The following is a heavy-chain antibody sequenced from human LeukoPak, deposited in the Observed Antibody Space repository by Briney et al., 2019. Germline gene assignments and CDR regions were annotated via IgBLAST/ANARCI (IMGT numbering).Heavy chain of an antibody. CDR1: GGTFSSYA. CDR2: IIPIFGTA. V-gene: IGHV1-69*05. J-gene: IGHJ3*02. Sequence: SVKVSCKASGGTFSSYAISWVRQAPGQGLEWMGGIIPIFGTANYAQKFQGRVTITTDESTSTAYMELSSLRSEDTAVYYCARPLFLRIAVAGDDAFDIWGQGTMVTVSS. D-gene: IGHD6-19*01. CDR3: ARPLFLRIAVAGDDAFDI.